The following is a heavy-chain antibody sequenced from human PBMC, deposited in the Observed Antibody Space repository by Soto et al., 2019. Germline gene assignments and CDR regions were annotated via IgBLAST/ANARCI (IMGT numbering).Heavy chain of an antibody. CDR2: IYYSGST. Sequence: SETLSLTCTVSGGSISSGGYYWSWIRQHPGKGLEWIGYIYYSGSTYYNPSLKSRVTISVDTSKNQFSLKLSSVTAADTAVYYCARVPVPAAIEYYYYYGMDVWGQGTTVTVSS. D-gene: IGHD2-2*02. V-gene: IGHV4-31*03. CDR1: GGSISSGGYY. CDR3: ARVPVPAAIEYYYYYGMDV. J-gene: IGHJ6*02.